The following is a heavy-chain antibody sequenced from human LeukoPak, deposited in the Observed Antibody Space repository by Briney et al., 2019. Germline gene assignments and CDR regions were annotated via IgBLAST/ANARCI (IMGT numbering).Heavy chain of an antibody. V-gene: IGHV3-21*01. CDR2: ISSSSSYI. D-gene: IGHD4-11*01. CDR1: GFTFSSYS. CDR3: ARDPSTVTSLFDY. J-gene: IGHJ4*02. Sequence: PGGSLRLFCAASGFTFSSYSMNWVRQAPGKGLEWVSSISSSSSYIYYADSVKGRFTISRDNAKNSLYLQMNSLRAEDTAVYYCARDPSTVTSLFDYWGQGTLVTVSS.